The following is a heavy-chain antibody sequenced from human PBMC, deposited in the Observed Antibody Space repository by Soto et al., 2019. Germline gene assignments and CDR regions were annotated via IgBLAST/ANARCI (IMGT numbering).Heavy chain of an antibody. D-gene: IGHD1-26*01. CDR1: GFTFSSYG. CDR2: ISYDGSNK. Sequence: GGSLRLSCAASGFTFSSYGMHWVRQAPGKGLEWVAVISYDGSNKYYADSVKGRFTISRDNSKNTLYLQMNSLRAEDTAVYYCAKIAPRTASGSYRYFDYWGQGTLVTVSS. J-gene: IGHJ4*02. CDR3: AKIAPRTASGSYRYFDY. V-gene: IGHV3-30*18.